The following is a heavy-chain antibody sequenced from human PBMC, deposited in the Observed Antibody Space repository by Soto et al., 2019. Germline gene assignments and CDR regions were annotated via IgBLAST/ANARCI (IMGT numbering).Heavy chain of an antibody. CDR3: AKDGAIAAAAYFFDY. Sequence: GGSLRLSCAASGFTFSSYGMHWVRQAPGKGLEWVAVIWYDGSNKYYADSVKGRFTISRDNSKNTLYLQMNSLRGEDTAVYYCAKDGAIAAAAYFFDYWGQGSLVTVSS. D-gene: IGHD6-13*01. CDR2: IWYDGSNK. V-gene: IGHV3-30*02. CDR1: GFTFSSYG. J-gene: IGHJ4*02.